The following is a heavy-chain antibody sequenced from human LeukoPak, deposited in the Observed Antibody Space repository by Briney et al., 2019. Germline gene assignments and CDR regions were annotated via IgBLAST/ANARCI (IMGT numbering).Heavy chain of an antibody. V-gene: IGHV3-23*01. CDR3: PKGCAASGCYTSEY. CDR1: GFTFSSYA. Sequence: GGSLRLSCAASGFTFSSYAMSWVRQAPGRGLEWVSTISGSGDSTYYAESVKGRFTISRDNSKNTLYLQMNSLRPEDTAVYYCPKGCAASGCYTSEYWGRGTLVTVSS. D-gene: IGHD2-2*02. J-gene: IGHJ4*02. CDR2: ISGSGDST.